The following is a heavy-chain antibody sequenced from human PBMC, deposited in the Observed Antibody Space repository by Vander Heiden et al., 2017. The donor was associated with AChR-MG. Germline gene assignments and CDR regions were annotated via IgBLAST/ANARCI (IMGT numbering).Heavy chain of an antibody. D-gene: IGHD4-17*01. Sequence: QLQLQESGPVLVKPSQTLSLTCTVSGSSLATGADYWSWIRQPAGKGLQWIGRIYATGSTGYNPSLKSRVTMSMDKSKNQFSLNVTSVTAADTATYYCARGRDYVNLYFDVWGRGTLVTVSS. CDR1: GSSLATGADY. V-gene: IGHV4-61*02. CDR3: ARGRDYVNLYFDV. CDR2: IYATGST. J-gene: IGHJ2*01.